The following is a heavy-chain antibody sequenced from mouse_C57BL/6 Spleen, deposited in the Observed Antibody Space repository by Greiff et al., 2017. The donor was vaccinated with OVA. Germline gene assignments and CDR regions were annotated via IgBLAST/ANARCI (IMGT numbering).Heavy chain of an antibody. V-gene: IGHV1-52*01. Sequence: QVQLKQPGAELVRPGSSVKLSCKASGYTFTSYWMHWVKQRPIQGLEWIGNIDPSDSETHYNQKFKDKATLTVDKSSSTAYMQLSSLTSEDSAVYYCARGRLNYGSAWFAYWGQGTLVTVSA. CDR1: GYTFTSYW. CDR3: ARGRLNYGSAWFAY. D-gene: IGHD2-2*01. CDR2: IDPSDSET. J-gene: IGHJ3*01.